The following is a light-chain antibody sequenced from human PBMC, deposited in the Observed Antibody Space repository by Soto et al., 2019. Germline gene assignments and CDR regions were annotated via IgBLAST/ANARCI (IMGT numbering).Light chain of an antibody. CDR2: GAS. CDR3: XXYGSSPRT. V-gene: IGKV3-20*01. J-gene: IGKJ1*01. Sequence: EIVLTQSPGTLSLSPGERATLSCRASQTVTSSFLAWYQQKPGPAPRLPISGASNRATDIPDRSSGSGSGINSTRALSRVDPDAFAXXXXXXYGSSPRTFGQGTKVDIK. CDR1: QTVTSSF.